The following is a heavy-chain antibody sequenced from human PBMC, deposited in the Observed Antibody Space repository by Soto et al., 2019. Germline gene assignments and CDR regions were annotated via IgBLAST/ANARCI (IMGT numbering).Heavy chain of an antibody. CDR3: ARDRVGWRSSWRRHGAFDI. CDR1: GFTFSSYA. V-gene: IGHV3-30-3*01. D-gene: IGHD6-13*01. CDR2: ISYDGSNK. J-gene: IGHJ3*02. Sequence: GGSLRLSCAASGFTFSSYAMHWVRQAPGKGLEWVAVISYDGSNKYYAASVKGRFTISRDNSKNTLYLQMNSLRAEDTAVYYCARDRVGWRSSWRRHGAFDIWGQGTMGT.